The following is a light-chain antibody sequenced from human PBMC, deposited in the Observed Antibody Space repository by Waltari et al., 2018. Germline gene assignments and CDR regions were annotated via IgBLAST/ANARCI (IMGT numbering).Light chain of an antibody. CDR1: SSDVGGYNY. J-gene: IGLJ1*01. CDR3: SSYTSSSTPCV. V-gene: IGLV2-14*01. Sequence: QSALTQPASVSGSPGQSITISCTGTSSDVGGYNYVSWYQQHPGKAPKLMIYEVSKRPSGVSNSFSGSKSGNTATLTISGLQAEDEADYYCSSYTSSSTPCVFGTGTKVTVL. CDR2: EVS.